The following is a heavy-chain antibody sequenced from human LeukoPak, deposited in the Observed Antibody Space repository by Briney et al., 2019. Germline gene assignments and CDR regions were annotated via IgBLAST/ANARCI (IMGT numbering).Heavy chain of an antibody. CDR1: GFTFSSYS. D-gene: IGHD5-12*01. J-gene: IGHJ6*02. CDR3: VSSGYDTYYYYYGMDV. V-gene: IGHV3-21*01. CDR2: ISSSSSYI. Sequence: PGGSLRLSCAASGFTFSSYSMNWVRQAPGKGLEWVSSISSSSSYIYYADSVKGRFTISRDNAKNSLYLRMNSLRAEDTAVYYCVSSGYDTYYYYYGMDVWGQGTTVTVSS.